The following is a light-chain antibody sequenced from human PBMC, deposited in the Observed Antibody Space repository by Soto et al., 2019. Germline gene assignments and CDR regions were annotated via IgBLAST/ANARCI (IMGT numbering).Light chain of an antibody. Sequence: QSVLTQPASVSGSAGQSITISCSGTSSDVGGYNYVSWYQQHPGKAPKLMIYEVNNRPSGVSNRFSGSKSGNTASLTISGLQAEDEADYYCSSYTTRSTVFGTGTKVTVL. CDR3: SSYTTRSTV. J-gene: IGLJ1*01. CDR2: EVN. CDR1: SSDVGGYNY. V-gene: IGLV2-14*01.